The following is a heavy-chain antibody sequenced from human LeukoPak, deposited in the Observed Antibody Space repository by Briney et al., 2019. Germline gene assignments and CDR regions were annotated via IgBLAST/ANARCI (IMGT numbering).Heavy chain of an antibody. CDR1: GGSFSGYY. CDR3: ARDRDGYNY. Sequence: SETLSLTCAVYGGSFSGYYWSWIRQPPGKGLEWIGEINHSGSTNYNPSLKSRVTISVDTSKDQFSLKLSSVTAADTAVYYCARDRDGYNYWGQGTLVTVSS. D-gene: IGHD5-24*01. CDR2: INHSGST. J-gene: IGHJ4*02. V-gene: IGHV4-34*01.